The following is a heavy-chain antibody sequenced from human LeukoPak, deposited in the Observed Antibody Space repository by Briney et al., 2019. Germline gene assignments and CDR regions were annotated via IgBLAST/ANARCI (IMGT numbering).Heavy chain of an antibody. CDR2: IYTSGST. Sequence: SETLSLTCTVSGGSISSYYWSWIRQPAGKGLEWIGRIYTSGSTNYNPSLKSRVTMSVDTSKNQFSLKLSSVTAADTAVYYCARDSYYYDSSGYYYPFDYWGQGTLVTVSS. CDR3: ARDSYYYDSSGYYYPFDY. CDR1: GGSISSYY. J-gene: IGHJ4*02. D-gene: IGHD3-22*01. V-gene: IGHV4-4*07.